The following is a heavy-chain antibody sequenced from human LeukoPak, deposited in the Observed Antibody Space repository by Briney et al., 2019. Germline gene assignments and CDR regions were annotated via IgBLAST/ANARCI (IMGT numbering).Heavy chain of an antibody. Sequence: GRSLRLSCAASGFTFDDYAMHWVRQAPGKGLDWVSGISWNSGSIGYADSVKGRFTISRDNAKNSLYLQMNSLRAEDMALYYCAKANYDILTGYIDYWGQGTLVTVSS. CDR1: GFTFDDYA. CDR2: ISWNSGSI. D-gene: IGHD3-9*01. J-gene: IGHJ4*02. CDR3: AKANYDILTGYIDY. V-gene: IGHV3-9*03.